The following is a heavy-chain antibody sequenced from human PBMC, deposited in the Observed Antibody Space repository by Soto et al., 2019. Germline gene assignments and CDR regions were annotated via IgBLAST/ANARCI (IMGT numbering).Heavy chain of an antibody. CDR1: GESIRSDTDY. CDR3: ARGIEGWYQGRYYYGMDV. V-gene: IGHV4-39*07. D-gene: IGHD6-19*01. J-gene: IGHJ6*02. Sequence: SETLSLTCTVSGESIRSDTDYWAWIRQPPGKGPEWIGSIYYSGSTYYNPSLKSRITISVDTSKNQFSLKLSSVTAADTAVYYCARGIEGWYQGRYYYGMDVWGQGTTVTAP. CDR2: IYYSGST.